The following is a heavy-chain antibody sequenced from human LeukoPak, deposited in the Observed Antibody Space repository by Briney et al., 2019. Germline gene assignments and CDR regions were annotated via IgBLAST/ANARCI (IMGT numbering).Heavy chain of an antibody. J-gene: IGHJ4*02. Sequence: ASVKVSCKASGGTFSSYTISWVRQAPGQGLEWMGRIIPILGIANYAQKFQGRVTITADKSTSTAYMELSSLRSEDTAVYYCASNYYGSGSYSGYWGQGTLVTVSS. CDR2: IIPILGIA. CDR3: ASNYYGSGSYSGY. CDR1: GGTFSSYT. V-gene: IGHV1-69*02. D-gene: IGHD3-10*01.